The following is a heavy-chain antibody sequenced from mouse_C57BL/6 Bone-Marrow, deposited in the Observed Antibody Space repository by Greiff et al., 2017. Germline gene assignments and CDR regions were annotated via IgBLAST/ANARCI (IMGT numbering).Heavy chain of an antibody. V-gene: IGHV1-72*01. CDR1: GYTFTSYW. CDR2: IDPNSGGT. CDR3: AREGEFLLNYAMDY. Sequence: QVQLKQPGAELVKPGASVKLSCKASGYTFTSYWMHWVKQRPGRGLEWIGRIDPNSGGTKYNEKFKSKATLTVDKPSSTAYMQLSSLTSEDSAVYYCAREGEFLLNYAMDYWGQGTSVTVSS. J-gene: IGHJ4*01. D-gene: IGHD2-1*01.